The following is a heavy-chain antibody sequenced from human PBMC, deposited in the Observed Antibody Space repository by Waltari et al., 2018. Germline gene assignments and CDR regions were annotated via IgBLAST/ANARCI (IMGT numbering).Heavy chain of an antibody. CDR3: ATHDYGDHLGDY. V-gene: IGHV3-33*01. J-gene: IGHJ4*02. D-gene: IGHD4-17*01. Sequence: QVQLVESGGGVVQPGRSLRLSCAASGFTFSSYGLHWVRQAPGKGLEWVAVIWYDGSNKYYADSVKGRFTISRDNSKNTLYLQMNSLRAEDTAVYYCATHDYGDHLGDYWGQGTLVTVSS. CDR2: IWYDGSNK. CDR1: GFTFSSYG.